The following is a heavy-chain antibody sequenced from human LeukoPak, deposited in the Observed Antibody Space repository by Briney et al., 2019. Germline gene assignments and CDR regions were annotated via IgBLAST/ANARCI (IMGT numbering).Heavy chain of an antibody. J-gene: IGHJ4*02. Sequence: GGSLRLSCAASGFTFSSYSMNWVRQAPGKGLEWVSSISSSSSYIYYADSVKGRFTISRDNAKNSLYLQMNSLRAEDTAVYYCARAVQYQLLYSGYSSSCPTDYWGQGTLVTVSP. CDR1: GFTFSSYS. CDR2: ISSSSSYI. V-gene: IGHV3-21*01. D-gene: IGHD6-13*01. CDR3: ARAVQYQLLYSGYSSSCPTDY.